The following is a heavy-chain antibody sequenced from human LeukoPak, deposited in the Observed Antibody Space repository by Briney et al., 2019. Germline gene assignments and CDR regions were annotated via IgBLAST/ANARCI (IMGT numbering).Heavy chain of an antibody. Sequence: GGSLRLSCAASGFRFSNYATTWVRQAPGKGLEWVSAISADGSDTKYAASVKGRSTISRDNSKNTLFLQMNSLRVEDTAVYYCTKDWSADYWGQGTLVTVSS. CDR1: GFRFSNYA. J-gene: IGHJ4*02. CDR3: TKDWSADY. V-gene: IGHV3-23*01. CDR2: ISADGSDT.